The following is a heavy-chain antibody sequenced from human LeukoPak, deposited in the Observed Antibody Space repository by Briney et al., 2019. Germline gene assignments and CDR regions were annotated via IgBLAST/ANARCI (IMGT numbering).Heavy chain of an antibody. J-gene: IGHJ4*02. CDR1: GGSISSGGYS. D-gene: IGHD7-27*01. Sequence: SQTLSLTCAVSGGSISSGGYSWSWIRQPPGKGLEWIGYIYHSGSTYYNPSLKSRVTISVDRSKNQFSLKLSSVTAADTAVYYCARADIQGGNWGNFDYWGQGTLVTVSS. CDR2: IYHSGST. CDR3: ARADIQGGNWGNFDY. V-gene: IGHV4-30-2*01.